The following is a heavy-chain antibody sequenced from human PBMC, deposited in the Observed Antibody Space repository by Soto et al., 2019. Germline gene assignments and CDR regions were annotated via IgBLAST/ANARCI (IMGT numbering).Heavy chain of an antibody. J-gene: IGHJ5*02. CDR2: INPNSGAS. CDR3: ARYCSSTSCQFDP. Sequence: ASVKVSCKASGYTFTGYYIHCVRQAPGQGLEWMGGINPNSGASNYAQKFQGRVTMTRDTSISTAYMELSRLRSDDTAVYYCARYCSSTSCQFDPWGQGTLVTVSS. CDR1: GYTFTGYY. D-gene: IGHD2-2*01. V-gene: IGHV1-2*02.